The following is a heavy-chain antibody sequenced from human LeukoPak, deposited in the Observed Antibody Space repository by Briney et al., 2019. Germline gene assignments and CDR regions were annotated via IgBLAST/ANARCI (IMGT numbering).Heavy chain of an antibody. Sequence: SVKVSCKASGGTLSSYTISWVRQAPGQGLEWMGRIIPILGIANYAQKFQGRVTITADKSTSTAYMELSSLRSEDTAVYYCARDGWGLSDGYNSDYWGQGTLVTVSS. D-gene: IGHD5-24*01. V-gene: IGHV1-69*04. CDR2: IIPILGIA. CDR3: ARDGWGLSDGYNSDY. J-gene: IGHJ4*02. CDR1: GGTLSSYT.